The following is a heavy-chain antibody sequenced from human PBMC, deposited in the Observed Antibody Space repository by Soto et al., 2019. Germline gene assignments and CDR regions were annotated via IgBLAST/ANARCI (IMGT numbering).Heavy chain of an antibody. CDR1: GVSIGSNYY. D-gene: IGHD6-19*01. V-gene: IGHV4-4*02. CDR3: ARSLGWYAIDY. Sequence: QVLLQESGPGLLQPSGTLSLSCVVSGVSIGSNYYWGWVRQSPGKGLEWLGDMYHIGSVNYNPSLKSRVTISMDKSQTQFSLKLNSVTAADTAVYYCARSLGWYAIDYWGQGTLVIVSS. CDR2: MYHIGSV. J-gene: IGHJ4*02.